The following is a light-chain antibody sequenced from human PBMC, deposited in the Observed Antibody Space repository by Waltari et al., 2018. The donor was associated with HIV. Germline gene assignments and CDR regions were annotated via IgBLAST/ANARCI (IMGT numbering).Light chain of an antibody. CDR3: QSYDTRSSGFLV. CDR1: SSNIGANSD. V-gene: IGLV1-40*01. J-gene: IGLJ3*02. CDR2: GNI. Sequence: QSVLTQPPSASGAPGQTVTISCTGSSSNIGANSDVHWYQQLPGRAPKVLVYGNIYRPPGVPDRFSGSKSGTSASLAITGLQADDEGYYYCQSYDTRSSGFLVFGGGTKVTVL.